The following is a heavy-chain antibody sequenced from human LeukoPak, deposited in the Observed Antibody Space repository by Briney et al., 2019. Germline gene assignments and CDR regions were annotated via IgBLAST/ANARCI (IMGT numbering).Heavy chain of an antibody. V-gene: IGHV3-7*01. D-gene: IGHD1-26*01. CDR3: ARDPVEWELLLDY. CDR2: MNIDGSEK. J-gene: IGHJ4*02. CDR1: GFTFSSYW. Sequence: GGSLRLSCAASGFTFSSYWMGWVRQAPGKRLEWVANMNIDGSEKYYADSAKGRFTISRDNARNSVYLQMNSLRVEDTAVYYCARDPVEWELLLDYWGQGTPVTVSS.